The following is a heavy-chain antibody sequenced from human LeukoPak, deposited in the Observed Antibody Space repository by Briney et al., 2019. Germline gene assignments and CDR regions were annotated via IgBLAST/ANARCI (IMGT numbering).Heavy chain of an antibody. CDR3: ARHPPIYSSGWYVNWFDP. D-gene: IGHD6-19*01. Sequence: SETLSLTCTVSGASISSYYWSWIRQPPGKGLEWIGYIFYSGSTNYNPSLKSRVTISVDTSKNQFSLKLNSVTAADTAVYYCARHPPIYSSGWYVNWFDPWGQGTLVTVSS. V-gene: IGHV4-59*08. J-gene: IGHJ5*02. CDR1: GASISSYY. CDR2: IFYSGST.